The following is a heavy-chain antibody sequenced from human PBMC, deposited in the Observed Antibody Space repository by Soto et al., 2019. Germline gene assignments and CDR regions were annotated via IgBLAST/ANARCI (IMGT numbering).Heavy chain of an antibody. CDR2: IYHSGST. Sequence: SETLSLTCAVSGGSISGGVYSWSWIRHPPGKGLEWIGYIYHSGSTYYNPSLKSRVTISVDRSKNQFSLKLSSVTAADTAVYYCARATIITIFGVVINNWFDPWGQGTLVTVSS. CDR3: ARATIITIFGVVINNWFDP. D-gene: IGHD3-3*01. CDR1: GGSISGGVYS. V-gene: IGHV4-30-2*01. J-gene: IGHJ5*02.